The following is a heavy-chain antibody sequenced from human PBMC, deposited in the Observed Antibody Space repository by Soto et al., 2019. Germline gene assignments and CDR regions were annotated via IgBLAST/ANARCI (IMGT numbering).Heavy chain of an antibody. CDR1: GSAFSSYG. Sequence: EVQLVESGGALVQPGGSLRLSCSASGSAFSSYGMHWVRHAPGKRLEYVSAISPDGRETYYADSVKGRFTVSRDNSNNTLYLQMDSLRAEDTAVYYCVKERIVAPGNWSFDLWGRGTLVIVSS. D-gene: IGHD3-3*02. CDR3: VKERIVAPGNWSFDL. CDR2: ISPDGRET. V-gene: IGHV3-64D*06. J-gene: IGHJ2*01.